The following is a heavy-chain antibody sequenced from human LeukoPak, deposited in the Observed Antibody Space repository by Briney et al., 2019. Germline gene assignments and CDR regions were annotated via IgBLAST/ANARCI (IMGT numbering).Heavy chain of an antibody. Sequence: SETLSLTCTVSGGSISSSSYYWGWIRQPPGKGLEWIGSIYYSGSTYYNPSLKSRVTISVDTSKNQFSLKLSSVTAADTAVYYCARRDIVVVPADRNYYYMDVWGKGTTVTVS. CDR3: ARRDIVVVPADRNYYYMDV. J-gene: IGHJ6*03. V-gene: IGHV4-39*01. D-gene: IGHD2-2*01. CDR1: GGSISSSSYY. CDR2: IYYSGST.